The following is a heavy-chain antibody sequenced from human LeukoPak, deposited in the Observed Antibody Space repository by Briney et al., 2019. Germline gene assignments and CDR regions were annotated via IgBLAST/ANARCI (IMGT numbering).Heavy chain of an antibody. D-gene: IGHD6-19*01. CDR2: IVPIFATP. CDR1: GGTFSSSS. Sequence: SVKVSCKASGGTFSSSSISWVRQAPGQGLEWMGRIVPIFATPNYAQKFQGRVTITTDESTNTAYMELTSLRSDDTDVYYCARGPYGWYFFDTWGQGTLVTVSS. V-gene: IGHV1-69*05. J-gene: IGHJ5*02. CDR3: ARGPYGWYFFDT.